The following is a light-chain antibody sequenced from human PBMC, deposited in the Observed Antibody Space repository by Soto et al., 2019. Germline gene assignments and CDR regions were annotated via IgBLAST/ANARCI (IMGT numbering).Light chain of an antibody. Sequence: EVVLTQSPATLSLSPGERATLSCRASQSVGSYLAWYQQKPGQAPRLLIYDASNRATGIPARFSGSGSGTDFTLTISSLEPEDFAVYYCQQYGSAPFTFGPGTKVDIK. CDR3: QQYGSAPFT. J-gene: IGKJ3*01. CDR2: DAS. CDR1: QSVGSY. V-gene: IGKV3-11*01.